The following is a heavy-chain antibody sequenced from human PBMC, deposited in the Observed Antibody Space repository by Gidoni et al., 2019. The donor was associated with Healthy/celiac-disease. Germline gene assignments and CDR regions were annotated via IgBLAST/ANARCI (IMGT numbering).Heavy chain of an antibody. Sequence: EVQLVVSGGGLIKRGASVTLCWAVSALPVGNAWRSWVRHAAGKGLEWVGRIKSKTGGGTTDYAAPVKGRFTISRDDSKNTLDLQMNSLKTEDTAVYYCTTAESSGWVQDVWGKGTTVTVSS. CDR2: IKSKTGGGTT. CDR3: TTAESSGWVQDV. D-gene: IGHD6-19*01. CDR1: ALPVGNAW. J-gene: IGHJ6*04. V-gene: IGHV3-15*01.